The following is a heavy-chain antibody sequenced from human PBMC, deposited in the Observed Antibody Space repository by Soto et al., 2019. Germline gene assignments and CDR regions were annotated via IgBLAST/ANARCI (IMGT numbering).Heavy chain of an antibody. CDR3: ARKSSSGWERFDY. CDR1: GYSISSGYY. CDR2: IYHSGST. D-gene: IGHD6-19*01. J-gene: IGHJ4*02. Sequence: XGTLSLTCAVSGYSISSGYYWCCIRQPPGKGLEWIGSIYHSGSTYYNPSLKSRVTISVDTSKNQFSLKLSSVTAADTAVYYCARKSSSGWERFDYWGQGTLVTVSS. V-gene: IGHV4-38-2*01.